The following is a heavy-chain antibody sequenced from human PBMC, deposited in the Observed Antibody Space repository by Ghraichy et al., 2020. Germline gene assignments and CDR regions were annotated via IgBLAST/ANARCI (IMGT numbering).Heavy chain of an antibody. J-gene: IGHJ4*02. CDR3: ARGPGVWGYGAMYYFDY. Sequence: SETLSLTCAVYGGSFSGYYWSWIRQPPGKGLEWIGEINHSGSTNYNPSLKSRVTISVDTSKNQFSLKLSSVTAADTAVYYCARGPGVWGYGAMYYFDYWGQGTLVTVSS. CDR1: GGSFSGYY. CDR2: INHSGST. D-gene: IGHD4/OR15-4a*01. V-gene: IGHV4-34*01.